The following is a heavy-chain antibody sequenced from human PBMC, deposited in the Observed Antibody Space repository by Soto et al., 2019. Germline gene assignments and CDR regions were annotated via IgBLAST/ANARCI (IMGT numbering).Heavy chain of an antibody. CDR2: ISAYSADA. Sequence: QVQLLQSGAEVKRPGASIRVPCKASGYTFTSFRITWVRQAPGQGLEWMGWISAYSADAKSTQKFQDRLTMTTDTSTNTAYMELRSLRSDDTAVYYCARVRGFDYWFFLDFWGQGTLVTVSS. CDR1: GYTFTSFR. CDR3: ARVRGFDYWFFLDF. D-gene: IGHD5-12*01. J-gene: IGHJ4*02. V-gene: IGHV1-18*01.